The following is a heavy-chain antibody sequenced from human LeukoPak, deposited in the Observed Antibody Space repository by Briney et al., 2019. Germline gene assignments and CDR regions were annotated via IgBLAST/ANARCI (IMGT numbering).Heavy chain of an antibody. Sequence: PGRSLRLSCAASGFTFSIYGVRCVRQAGGKGRGWVAVISYDGSNKYYADSVQGRFTISRENSKHTLYLQLNSLRAEDTAVYYCAKRWLRGAFDYWGQGTLLTVPS. J-gene: IGHJ4*02. V-gene: IGHV3-30*18. D-gene: IGHD5-12*01. CDR3: AKRWLRGAFDY. CDR1: GFTFSIYG. CDR2: ISYDGSNK.